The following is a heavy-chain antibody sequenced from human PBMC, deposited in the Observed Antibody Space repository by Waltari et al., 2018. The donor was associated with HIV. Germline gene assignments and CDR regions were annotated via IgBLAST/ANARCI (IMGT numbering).Heavy chain of an antibody. D-gene: IGHD5-18*01. CDR2: INSDGSIT. J-gene: IGHJ4*02. V-gene: IGHV3-74*01. CDR3: ARGGGRYSPPGY. CDR1: GFTFSNYW. Sequence: EVQLVESGGGLVQPGGPLRLSCGASGFTFSNYWMPWVRQAPGKGLVWVSRINSDGSITNYADSVKGRFTISRDNAKNTVYLQMNSLRVEDTAVYYCARGGGRYSPPGYWGQGTLVAVSS.